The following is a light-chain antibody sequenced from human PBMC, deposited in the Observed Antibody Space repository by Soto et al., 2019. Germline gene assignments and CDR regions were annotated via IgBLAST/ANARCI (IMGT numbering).Light chain of an antibody. CDR1: QSVRSSY. CDR2: NTS. J-gene: IGKJ4*01. CDR3: QQYGSSLLT. V-gene: IGKV3-20*01. Sequence: VLTQSPGTLSLSPGERATLSCRASQSVRSSYLAWYQQKPGQAPRLLIYNTSSRATGIPDRFSGSGSGTDFTLTISRLELEDFAVYYCQQYGSSLLTFGGGTKVDIK.